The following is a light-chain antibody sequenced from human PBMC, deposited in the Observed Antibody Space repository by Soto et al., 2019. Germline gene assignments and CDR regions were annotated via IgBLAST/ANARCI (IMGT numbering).Light chain of an antibody. CDR2: GAS. J-gene: IGKJ3*01. Sequence: EIVLTQSPATLSVSPGERVTLSCRASQSVSSSYLTWYQQKPGQAPRLLIYGASSRATGIPDRFSGSGSGTDFTLTISRLEPEDFAVYYCQQYGSSPRTFGPGTKVDIK. V-gene: IGKV3-20*01. CDR1: QSVSSSY. CDR3: QQYGSSPRT.